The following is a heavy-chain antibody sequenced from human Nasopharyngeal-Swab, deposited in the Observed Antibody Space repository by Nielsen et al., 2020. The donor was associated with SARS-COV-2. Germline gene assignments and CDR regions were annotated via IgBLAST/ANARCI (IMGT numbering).Heavy chain of an antibody. J-gene: IGHJ6*02. CDR1: GGSISSYY. CDR2: IYYSGST. D-gene: IGHD4-17*01. Sequence: GSLRLSCTVSGGSISSYYWSWIRQPPGKGLEWIGYIYYSGSTNYNPSLKSRVTISVDTSKNQFSLKLSSVTAADTAVYYCARDHTLYGDYPPYYYGMDVWGQGTTVTVSS. V-gene: IGHV4-59*01. CDR3: ARDHTLYGDYPPYYYGMDV.